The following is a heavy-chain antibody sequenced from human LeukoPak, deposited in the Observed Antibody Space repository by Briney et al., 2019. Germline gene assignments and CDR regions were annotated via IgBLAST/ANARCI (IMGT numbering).Heavy chain of an antibody. CDR3: ARNVYCSSTSCYAWFDP. J-gene: IGHJ5*02. CDR1: GYTFTGYY. D-gene: IGHD2-2*01. Sequence: ASVKVSCKAFGYTFTGYYMHWVRQAPGQGLEWMGRINPNSGGTNYAQKFQGRVTMTRDTSISTAYMELSRLRSDDTAVYYCARNVYCSSTSCYAWFDPWGQGTLVTVS. V-gene: IGHV1-2*06. CDR2: INPNSGGT.